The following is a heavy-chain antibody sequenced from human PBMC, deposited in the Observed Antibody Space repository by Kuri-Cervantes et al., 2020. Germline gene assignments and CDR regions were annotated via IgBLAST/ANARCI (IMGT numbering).Heavy chain of an antibody. V-gene: IGHV1-69*05. Sequence: SVKVSCKASGGTFSSYAISWVRQAPGQGLEWMGGIIPIFGTANYAQKFQGRVTMTTDTSTSTAYMELRSLRSDDTAVYYCAREPWDQALSSNDYRGQGTLVTVSS. CDR3: AREPWDQALSSNDY. J-gene: IGHJ4*02. CDR2: IIPIFGTA. D-gene: IGHD1-26*01. CDR1: GGTFSSYA.